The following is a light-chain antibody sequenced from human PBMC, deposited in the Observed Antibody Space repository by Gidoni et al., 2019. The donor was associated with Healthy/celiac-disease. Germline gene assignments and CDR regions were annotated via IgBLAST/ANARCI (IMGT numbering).Light chain of an antibody. CDR1: QSVSSY. CDR3: QQRSNWPPRFT. Sequence: IVLTQSPATLSLSPGERATLSCRASQSVSSYLAWYQQKPGQAPRLLIYDASNRATGIPDRFSGSGSGTDFTLTISSLEPEDFAVYYCQQRSNWPPRFTFGPGTKVDIK. J-gene: IGKJ3*01. V-gene: IGKV3-11*01. CDR2: DAS.